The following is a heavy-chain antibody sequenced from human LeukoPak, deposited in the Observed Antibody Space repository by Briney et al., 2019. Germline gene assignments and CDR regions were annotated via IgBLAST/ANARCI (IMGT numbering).Heavy chain of an antibody. CDR1: GFTFSSYA. V-gene: IGHV3-30-3*01. D-gene: IGHD2-8*01. CDR3: ARERPGVLMVYAQYVPGGYYYGMDV. CDR2: ISYDGSNK. Sequence: GGSLRLSCAASGFTFSSYAMHWVRQAPGKGLEWVAVISYDGSNKYYADSVKGRFTISRDNPKNTLYLQMNSLRAEDTAVYYCARERPGVLMVYAQYVPGGYYYGMDVWGQGTTVTVSS. J-gene: IGHJ6*02.